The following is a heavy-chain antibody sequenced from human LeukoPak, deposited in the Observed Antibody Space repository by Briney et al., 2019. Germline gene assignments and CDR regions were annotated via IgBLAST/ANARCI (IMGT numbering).Heavy chain of an antibody. D-gene: IGHD6-13*01. Sequence: KSSETLSLTCAVYGGSFSGYYWSWIRQPPGKGLEWIGEINHSGSTNYNPSLKSRVTISVDTSKNQFSLKLSSVTAADTAVYYCAAWYSSSWYPWFDPWGRGTLVTVSS. CDR1: GGSFSGYY. V-gene: IGHV4-34*01. CDR2: INHSGST. CDR3: AAWYSSSWYPWFDP. J-gene: IGHJ5*02.